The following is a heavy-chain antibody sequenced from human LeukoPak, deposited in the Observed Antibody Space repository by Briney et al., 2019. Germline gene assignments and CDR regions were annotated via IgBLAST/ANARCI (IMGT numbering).Heavy chain of an antibody. CDR2: ISYDGSNK. CDR1: GFTFSSYA. J-gene: IGHJ4*02. V-gene: IGHV3-30-3*01. Sequence: PGGSLRLSCAASGFTFSSYAMHWVRQAPGKGLEWVAVISYDGSNKYYADSVKGRFTISRDNSKNTLYLQMNSLRAEDTAVYYCASHGRATNDYWGQGTLVTVSS. D-gene: IGHD5-24*01. CDR3: ASHGRATNDY.